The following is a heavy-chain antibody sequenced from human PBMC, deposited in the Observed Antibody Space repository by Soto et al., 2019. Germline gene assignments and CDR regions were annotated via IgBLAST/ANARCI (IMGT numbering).Heavy chain of an antibody. Sequence: EVQLVASGGGMVKPGGSLRLSCAASGFTFSRYGMNWLRQAPGKGMEWVALISSRTSYVYYADSVKGRFSTSRDNAKNILNLELYALITEHPAVYYCASNPSAGRVGTWFQSWVQGTLVTVSS. CDR3: ASNPSAGRVGTWFQS. V-gene: IGHV3-21*04. D-gene: IGHD2-2*01. J-gene: IGHJ5*01. CDR1: GFTFSRYG. CDR2: ISSRTSYV.